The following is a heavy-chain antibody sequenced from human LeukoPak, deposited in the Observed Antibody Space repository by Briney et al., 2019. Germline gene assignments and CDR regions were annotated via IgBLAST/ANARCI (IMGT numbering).Heavy chain of an antibody. J-gene: IGHJ4*02. CDR1: GFTVSSNH. CDR2: IYSGGST. Sequence: GGSLRLSCAASGFTVSSNHMTWVRQAPGKGLEWVSVIYSGGSTFYTDSVKGRFTISRDNSKNTLYLQMNNLRAEDMAVYYCARDRYRFDYWGQGTLVTVSS. D-gene: IGHD1-1*01. V-gene: IGHV3-53*01. CDR3: ARDRYRFDY.